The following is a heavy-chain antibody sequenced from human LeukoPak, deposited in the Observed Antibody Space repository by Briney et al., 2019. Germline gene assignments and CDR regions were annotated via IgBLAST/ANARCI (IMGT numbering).Heavy chain of an antibody. CDR2: IIGTSSYT. V-gene: IGHV3-23*01. Sequence: GSLRLSCAASGFTFSDYVMYWVRQVPGKGLEGVLGIIGTSSYTYSADFVKGRFTISRDNSMNTLWLQMNSLRVEDTAVYYCAKGSNFYASGSHFDVWGQGTLVTVSS. J-gene: IGHJ4*02. CDR3: AKGSNFYASGSHFDV. D-gene: IGHD3-10*01. CDR1: GFTFSDYV.